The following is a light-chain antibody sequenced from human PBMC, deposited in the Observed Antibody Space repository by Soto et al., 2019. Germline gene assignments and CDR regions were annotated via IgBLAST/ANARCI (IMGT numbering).Light chain of an antibody. CDR2: TVS. J-gene: IGLJ1*01. CDR1: SSDVGSSNY. CDR3: SSYTSSSTYV. V-gene: IGLV2-14*01. Sequence: QSALTQPASVSGSPGQSITISCTGTSSDVGSSNYVSWYQQHPGTAPKLMIYTVSNRPSGVSNRFSGFKSGNTASLTISGLQAEDEADYYCSSYTSSSTYVFGTGTKVTVL.